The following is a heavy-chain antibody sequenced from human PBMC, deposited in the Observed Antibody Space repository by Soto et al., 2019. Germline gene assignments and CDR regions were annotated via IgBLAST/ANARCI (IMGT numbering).Heavy chain of an antibody. Sequence: GGSLRLSCAASGFTVSSNYMSWVRQAPGKGLEWVSVIYSGGSTYYADSVKGRFTISRDNSKNTLYLQMNSLRAEDTAVYYCARGPEYYYDSSGAYYFDYWGQGTLVTVSS. CDR2: IYSGGST. V-gene: IGHV3-53*01. CDR3: ARGPEYYYDSSGAYYFDY. D-gene: IGHD3-22*01. CDR1: GFTVSSNY. J-gene: IGHJ4*02.